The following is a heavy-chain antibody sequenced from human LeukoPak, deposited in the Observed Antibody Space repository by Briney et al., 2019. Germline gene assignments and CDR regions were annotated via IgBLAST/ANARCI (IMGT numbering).Heavy chain of an antibody. D-gene: IGHD3-9*01. CDR3: ARGITYYDILTGYYFDYYMDV. CDR1: GFTFSSYE. CDR2: ISSSGSTI. J-gene: IGHJ6*03. V-gene: IGHV3-48*03. Sequence: GGSLRLSCAASGFTFSSYEMNWVRQAPGKGLEWVSYISSSGSTIYYADSVKGRFTISRDNAKNSLYLQMNSLRAEDTAVYYCARGITYYDILTGYYFDYYMDVWGKGTTVTVSS.